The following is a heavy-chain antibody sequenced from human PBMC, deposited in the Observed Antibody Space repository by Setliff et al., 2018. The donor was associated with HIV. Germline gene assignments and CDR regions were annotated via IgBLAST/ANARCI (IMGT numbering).Heavy chain of an antibody. Sequence: PSETLSLTCTVSGGSISSSTYYWGWIRQPPGKGLEWIGNIYHSGSTYYNPSLKSRVTISVDTSKNQFSLKLRSVTAADTAVYYCARDHGSGSPANWFDPWGQGTLVTVSS. V-gene: IGHV4-39*07. CDR2: IYHSGST. CDR1: GGSISSSTYY. D-gene: IGHD3-10*01. CDR3: ARDHGSGSPANWFDP. J-gene: IGHJ5*02.